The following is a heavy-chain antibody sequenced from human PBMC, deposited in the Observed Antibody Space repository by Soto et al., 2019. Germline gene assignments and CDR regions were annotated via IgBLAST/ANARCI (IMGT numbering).Heavy chain of an antibody. CDR3: RRWGYGSWWPNVYMDV. CDR1: GFTFSNYD. Sequence: EAQLVESGGGLVQPGGSLRLSCAASGFTFSNYDMHWVRQAPGKGLEYVSGISNNGAHTDYAKSVKGRFTISRDNSENTLYLQRVSLRAEDMALYYCRRWGYGSWWPNVYMDVLGKGTTVTVSS. D-gene: IGHD6-13*01. J-gene: IGHJ6*03. V-gene: IGHV3-64*01. CDR2: ISNNGAHT.